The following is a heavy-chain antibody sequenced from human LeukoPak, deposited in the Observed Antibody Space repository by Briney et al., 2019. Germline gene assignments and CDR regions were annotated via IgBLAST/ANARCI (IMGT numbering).Heavy chain of an antibody. CDR2: IYIDGVGR. J-gene: IGHJ6*02. Sequence: GGSLRLSCVASGFTFSRYAMSWVRQAPGKGLEWVSSIYIDGVGRYYADSVKGRFTISRDNSKNTLYLQMNSLRAEDTAVYYCAKDLLLSTVYYYYGMDVWGQGTTVTVSS. D-gene: IGHD3-10*01. CDR3: AKDLLLSTVYYYYGMDV. V-gene: IGHV3-23*01. CDR1: GFTFSRYA.